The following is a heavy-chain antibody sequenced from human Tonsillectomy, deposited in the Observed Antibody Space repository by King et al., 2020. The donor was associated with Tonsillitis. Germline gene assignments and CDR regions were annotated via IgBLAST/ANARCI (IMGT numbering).Heavy chain of an antibody. CDR3: ARPYSSSFWFFDL. J-gene: IGHJ2*01. Sequence: VQLQESGPGLVKPSETLSLTCTVSGDSISSYYCSWIRQPPGKGLEWIWFAHSIGNTHYNPSLKSRVTMSVDTSKNHFSLRLNSVNSADTAVYYCARPYSSSFWFFDLWGRGTLVTVSS. D-gene: IGHD6-6*01. CDR1: GDSISSYY. CDR2: AHSIGNT. V-gene: IGHV4-59*08.